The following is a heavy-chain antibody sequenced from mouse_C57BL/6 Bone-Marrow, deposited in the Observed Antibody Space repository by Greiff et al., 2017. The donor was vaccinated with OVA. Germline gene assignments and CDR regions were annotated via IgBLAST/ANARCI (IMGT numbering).Heavy chain of an antibody. Sequence: VKVVESEGGLVQPGSSMKLSCTASGFTFSDYYMAWVRQVPEKGLEWVANINYDGSSTYYLDSLKSRFLISRDNAKNILYLQMSSLKSEDTATYYCARDRRYYGSSYNWYFDVWGTGTTVTVSS. CDR1: GFTFSDYY. CDR2: INYDGSST. D-gene: IGHD1-1*01. V-gene: IGHV5-16*01. CDR3: ARDRRYYGSSYNWYFDV. J-gene: IGHJ1*03.